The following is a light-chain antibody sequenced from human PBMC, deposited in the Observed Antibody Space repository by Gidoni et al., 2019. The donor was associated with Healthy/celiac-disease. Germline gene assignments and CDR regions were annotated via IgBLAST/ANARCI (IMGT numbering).Light chain of an antibody. CDR1: QSVSSY. J-gene: IGKJ1*01. V-gene: IGKV3-11*01. Sequence: EIVLTQSPATLSLSPGERATRTCRARQSVSSYCAWYQQKPGQAPRLLIYDASHRATGIPARFSGSGSGTDFTLTISSLEPEDFAVYYCQQRSNWPRTFGQGTKVEIK. CDR3: QQRSNWPRT. CDR2: DAS.